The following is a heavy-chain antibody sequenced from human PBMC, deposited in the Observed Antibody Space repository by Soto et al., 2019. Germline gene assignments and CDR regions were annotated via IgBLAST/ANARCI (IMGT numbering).Heavy chain of an antibody. V-gene: IGHV5-10-1*03. CDR3: ARRGSSSAFFYDS. D-gene: IGHD6-6*01. CDR2: IDPSDSYI. CDR1: GYSFTSSW. J-gene: IGHJ4*02. Sequence: EVQLVQSGAEVKKPGESLRISCQGSGYSFTSSWISWVRQLPGEGLEWMGRIDPSDSYINYSPSFHGRVAISADKSISTAYVQWSSLKASDTAMYYCARRGSSSAFFYDSWGQGTLVNVSS.